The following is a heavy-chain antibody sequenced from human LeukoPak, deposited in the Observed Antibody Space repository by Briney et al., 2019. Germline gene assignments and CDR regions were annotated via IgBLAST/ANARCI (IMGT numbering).Heavy chain of an antibody. D-gene: IGHD1-1*01. J-gene: IGHJ4*02. CDR3: AEDQKLQPFHY. V-gene: IGHV3-30*02. CDR2: IQFDGSEK. Sequence: GGSLRLSCAASGFTFNNGMHWVRQAPGKGLEWVAFIQFDGSEKFYADSAKGRFTISRDNSKNTLYLQMNSLRPEDTSVYYCAEDQKLQPFHYWGQGTLVTVSS. CDR1: GFTFNNG.